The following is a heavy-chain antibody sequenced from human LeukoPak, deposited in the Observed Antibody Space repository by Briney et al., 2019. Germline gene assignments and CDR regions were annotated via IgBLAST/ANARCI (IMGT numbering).Heavy chain of an antibody. CDR2: ISSSGSTM. D-gene: IGHD5-12*01. Sequence: GGSLRLSCAASGFIFSDYYMSWIRQAPGKGLEWVSYISSSGSTMYYTDSVKGRYTISRDNAKDSLYLQMNSLRAEDTAVYYCARDPGSGYEEHFDYWGQGTLVTVSS. J-gene: IGHJ4*02. CDR1: GFIFSDYY. V-gene: IGHV3-11*01. CDR3: ARDPGSGYEEHFDY.